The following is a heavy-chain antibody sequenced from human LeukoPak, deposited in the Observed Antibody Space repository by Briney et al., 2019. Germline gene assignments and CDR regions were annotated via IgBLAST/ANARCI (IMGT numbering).Heavy chain of an antibody. CDR1: GGSISRSSYY. D-gene: IGHD3-22*01. Sequence: SETLSLTCTVCGGSISRSSYYWVGIRQPPGKGLEWIGSIYYTANTYYNSSLKSRVTISVDTSKNQFSLKLSSVTAADSAVYYCARRDQYDSSGYFDYWGQGTLVTVSS. CDR3: ARRDQYDSSGYFDY. J-gene: IGHJ4*02. CDR2: IYYTANT. V-gene: IGHV4-39*01.